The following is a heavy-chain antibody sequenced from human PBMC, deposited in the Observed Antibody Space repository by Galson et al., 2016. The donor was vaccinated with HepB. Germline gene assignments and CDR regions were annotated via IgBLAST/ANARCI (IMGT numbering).Heavy chain of an antibody. Sequence: SLRLSCAASAFTFSNYAIHWVRQAPGRGLEWVAVISFDGSNKYYADSVKGRFTISRDNSKNTLYLQMNNLRAEDTAVYYCAREVSSGYYEVFDYWGQGALVTVSS. V-gene: IGHV3-30-3*01. CDR2: ISFDGSNK. CDR3: AREVSSGYYEVFDY. CDR1: AFTFSNYA. J-gene: IGHJ4*02. D-gene: IGHD3-22*01.